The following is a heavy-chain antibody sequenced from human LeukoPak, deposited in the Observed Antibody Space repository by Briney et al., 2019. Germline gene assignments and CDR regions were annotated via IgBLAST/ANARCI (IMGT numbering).Heavy chain of an antibody. CDR1: GYTFTGYY. V-gene: IGHV1-2*04. CDR3: ARISDGYDPYFDY. CDR2: INPNSGGT. D-gene: IGHD5-24*01. J-gene: IGHJ4*02. Sequence: ASVTVSCKASGYTFTGYYMHWVRQAPGQGLEWMGWINPNSGGTNYAQKFQGWVTMTRDTSISTAYMELSRLRSDDTAVYYCARISDGYDPYFDYWGQGTLVTVSS.